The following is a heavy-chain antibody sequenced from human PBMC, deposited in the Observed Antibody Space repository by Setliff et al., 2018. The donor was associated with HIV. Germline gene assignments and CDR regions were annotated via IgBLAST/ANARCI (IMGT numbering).Heavy chain of an antibody. Sequence: ASVKVSCKASGYTFTSFYMHWVRQAPGQGLEWMGVVNPGGGSTTYAQKFQGRVTMTRDTSTSTVYMELSSLTSEDTAVYYCARSPRYSSGWYFDYWGQGTLVTVSS. CDR1: GYTFTSFY. V-gene: IGHV1-46*01. D-gene: IGHD6-19*01. CDR2: VNPGGGST. J-gene: IGHJ4*02. CDR3: ARSPRYSSGWYFDY.